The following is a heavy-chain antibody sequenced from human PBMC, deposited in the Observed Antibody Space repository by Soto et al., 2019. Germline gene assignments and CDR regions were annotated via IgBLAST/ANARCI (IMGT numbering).Heavy chain of an antibody. Sequence: QVQLVQSGAEVKKPGASVKVSCKASGYTFTSYYMHWVRQAPGQGLEWMGIINPSGGSTSYAQKFQGRVTMTRDTSTSTVYMELSSLRSEDTAVYYCARARITMVRGIIIKECLGDVWGQGTTVTVSS. D-gene: IGHD3-10*01. V-gene: IGHV1-46*01. CDR1: GYTFTSYY. CDR3: ARARITMVRGIIIKECLGDV. J-gene: IGHJ6*02. CDR2: INPSGGST.